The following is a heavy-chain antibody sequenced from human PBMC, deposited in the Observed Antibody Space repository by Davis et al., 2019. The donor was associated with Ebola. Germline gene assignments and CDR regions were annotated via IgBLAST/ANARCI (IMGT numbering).Heavy chain of an antibody. V-gene: IGHV4-59*01. CDR1: GGSISSYY. D-gene: IGHD1-7*01. Sequence: SETLSLTCTVSGGSISSYYWSWIRQPPGKGLEWIGYIYYSGSTNYNPSLKSRVTISVDTSKNQFSLKLSSVTAADTAVYYCARHNWNYKGGFDYWGQGTLVTVSS. CDR3: ARHNWNYKGGFDY. CDR2: IYYSGST. J-gene: IGHJ4*02.